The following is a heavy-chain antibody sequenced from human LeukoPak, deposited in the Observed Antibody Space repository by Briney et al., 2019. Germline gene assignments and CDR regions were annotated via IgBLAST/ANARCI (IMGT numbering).Heavy chain of an antibody. D-gene: IGHD5-12*01. Sequence: GGSLRLSCAAYGFSFSYFGMHWVRQAPGKGLEWVAFIQSDGNIQYYEDSVKGRFTISRDNSRKTVDLQMSSLRLEDTAIYLCARDGVASTDHWGQGTLVTVSS. CDR1: GFSFSYFG. CDR3: ARDGVASTDH. CDR2: IQSDGNIQ. J-gene: IGHJ4*02. V-gene: IGHV3-30*02.